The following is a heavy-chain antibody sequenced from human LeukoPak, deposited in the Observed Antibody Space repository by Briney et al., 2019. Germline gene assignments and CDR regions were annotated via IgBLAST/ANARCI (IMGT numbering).Heavy chain of an antibody. J-gene: IGHJ6*02. CDR3: ARALSDFWSDSYGMDV. Sequence: GGSLRLSCAGSGFTFSSYSMNWVRQAPGKGLEWVSSISSSSSYIYYADSVKGRFTISRDNAKNSLYLQMNSLRAEDTAVYYCARALSDFWSDSYGMDVWGQGTTVTVSS. CDR2: ISSSSSYI. CDR1: GFTFSSYS. D-gene: IGHD3-3*01. V-gene: IGHV3-21*01.